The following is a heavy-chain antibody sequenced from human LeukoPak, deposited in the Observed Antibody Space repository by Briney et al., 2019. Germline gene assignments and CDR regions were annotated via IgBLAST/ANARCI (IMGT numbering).Heavy chain of an antibody. V-gene: IGHV3-30*03. Sequence: GRSLRLSCAASGFTFSSYGMHWVRQAPGKGLEWVAVISYDGSNKYYADSVKGRFTISRDNAKNSLYLQMNSLRAEDTAVYYCARESGYCSSTSCPYRGAFDIWGQGTMVTVSS. CDR2: ISYDGSNK. D-gene: IGHD2-2*03. J-gene: IGHJ3*02. CDR3: ARESGYCSSTSCPYRGAFDI. CDR1: GFTFSSYG.